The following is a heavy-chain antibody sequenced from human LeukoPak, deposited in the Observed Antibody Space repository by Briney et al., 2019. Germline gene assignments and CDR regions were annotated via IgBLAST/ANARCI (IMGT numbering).Heavy chain of an antibody. Sequence: SETLSLTCAVYGGSFSGYYWSWIRQPPGKGLEWIGEINHSGSTNYNPSLKSRVTISVDTSKNQFSLKLSSVTAADTAVYYCARRSSNKAVASRKFDPWGQGTLVTVSS. CDR1: GGSFSGYY. V-gene: IGHV4-34*01. CDR3: ARRSSNKAVASRKFDP. D-gene: IGHD6-19*01. J-gene: IGHJ5*02. CDR2: INHSGST.